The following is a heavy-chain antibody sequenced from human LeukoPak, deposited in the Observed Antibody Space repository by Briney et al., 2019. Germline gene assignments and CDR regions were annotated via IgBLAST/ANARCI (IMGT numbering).Heavy chain of an antibody. CDR2: IYHSGST. Sequence: PSETLSLTCTVSGGSISSGGYYWSWIRQPPGKGLEWIGYIYHSGSTYYSPSLKSRVTISVDRSKNQFSLKLSSVIAADTAVYYCARSSTIFGVVTTHNWFDPWGQGSLVTVSS. J-gene: IGHJ5*02. CDR1: GGSISSGGYY. D-gene: IGHD3-3*01. V-gene: IGHV4-30-2*01. CDR3: ARSSTIFGVVTTHNWFDP.